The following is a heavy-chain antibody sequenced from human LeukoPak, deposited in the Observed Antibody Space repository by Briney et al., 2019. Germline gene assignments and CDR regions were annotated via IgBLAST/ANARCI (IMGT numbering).Heavy chain of an antibody. J-gene: IGHJ4*02. CDR1: GGSISSSSYY. Sequence: SETLSLTCTVSGGSISSSSYYWGWIRQPPGKGLEWIGSIYYSGSTYYNPSLKSRVTISVDTSKNQFSLKLSSVTAADTAVYYCARQRYSSSWNPFDYWGQGTLVTVSS. CDR3: ARQRYSSSWNPFDY. V-gene: IGHV4-39*01. D-gene: IGHD6-13*01. CDR2: IYYSGST.